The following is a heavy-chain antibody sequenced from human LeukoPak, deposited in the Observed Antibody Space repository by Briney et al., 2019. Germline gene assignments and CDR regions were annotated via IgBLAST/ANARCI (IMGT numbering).Heavy chain of an antibody. CDR1: GFTFSSYA. J-gene: IGHJ4*02. CDR3: AREGRDGYNFGYFDY. D-gene: IGHD5-24*01. V-gene: IGHV3-30-3*01. CDR2: VSYDGTNK. Sequence: GGSLRLSCAAPGFTFSSYAMHWVRQAPGKGLEWVAVVSYDGTNKYYADSVKGRFTISRDNSKNTLYLQMNSLTAEDTAVYYCAREGRDGYNFGYFDYWGQGTLVTVSS.